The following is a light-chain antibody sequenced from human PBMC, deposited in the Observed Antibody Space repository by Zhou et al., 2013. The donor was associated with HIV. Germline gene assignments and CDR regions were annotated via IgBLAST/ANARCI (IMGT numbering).Light chain of an antibody. CDR2: DAF. V-gene: IGKV3-11*01. J-gene: IGKJ3*01. Sequence: EIVLTQSPATLSLSPGDRANLSCRASQSVSNFLAWYQQKPGQAPRLLIYDAFNRATGVPARFSGSGSGTDFTLTISRLEPEDFAVYYCQHYGTSPLILTFGPGT. CDR3: QHYGTSPLILT. CDR1: QSVSNF.